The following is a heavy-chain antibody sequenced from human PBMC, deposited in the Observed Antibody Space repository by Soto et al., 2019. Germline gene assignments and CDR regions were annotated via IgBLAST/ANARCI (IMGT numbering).Heavy chain of an antibody. D-gene: IGHD3-10*01. V-gene: IGHV1-18*01. CDR1: GYTFTSYG. J-gene: IGHJ6*02. CDR2: ISAYNGNT. Sequence: QVQLVQSGAEVKKPGASVKVSCKASGYTFTSYGISWVRQAPGQGLEWMGWISAYNGNTNYAQKLHGRVTMTTDTSTSTAYMELRSLRSDDTAVYYCARREGGSGPYYYYYGMDVWGQGTTVTVSS. CDR3: ARREGGSGPYYYYYGMDV.